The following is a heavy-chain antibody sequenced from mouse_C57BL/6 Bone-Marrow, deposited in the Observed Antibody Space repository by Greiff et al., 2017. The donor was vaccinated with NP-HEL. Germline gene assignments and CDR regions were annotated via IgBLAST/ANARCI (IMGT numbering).Heavy chain of an antibody. CDR1: GYSITRGYY. Sequence: VQLQQSGPGLVKPSQSLSLTCSVTGYSITRGYYWNWIRQFPGNKLEWMGYISYDGSNNYNPSLKNRISITRDTSKNQFFLKLNSVTTEDTATYYCARGRLAWFAYWGQGTLVTVSA. J-gene: IGHJ3*01. D-gene: IGHD3-2*02. CDR2: ISYDGSN. V-gene: IGHV3-6*01. CDR3: ARGRLAWFAY.